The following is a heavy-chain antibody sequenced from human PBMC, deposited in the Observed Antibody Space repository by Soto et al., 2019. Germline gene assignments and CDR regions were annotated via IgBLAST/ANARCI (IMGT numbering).Heavy chain of an antibody. Sequence: ASVKVSCKASGGTFSSYTITWVRQAPGQGLEWMGGITPVFGTPNYAQRFRGRVTITADESTSTAYMELSSLRSEDTAMYFCARDGTLYDSRAYYYLYWGQGTLVTVSS. D-gene: IGHD3-22*01. CDR2: ITPVFGTP. J-gene: IGHJ4*02. CDR3: ARDGTLYDSRAYYYLY. CDR1: GGTFSSYT. V-gene: IGHV1-69*13.